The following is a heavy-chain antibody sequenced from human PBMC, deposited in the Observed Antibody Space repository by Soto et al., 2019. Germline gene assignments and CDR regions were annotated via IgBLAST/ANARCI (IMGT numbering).Heavy chain of an antibody. Sequence: QVQLVQSGAEVKKPGTSVKVSCKASGYTFTSYAMHWVRQAPGQRLEWMGWINAGNGNTKYSQKFQGRVTITRDTSASTAYMELSSLRSEDTAVYYCARGRDYYDSSGYYYWGQGTLVTVSS. V-gene: IGHV1-3*01. CDR3: ARGRDYYDSSGYYY. D-gene: IGHD3-22*01. CDR2: INAGNGNT. J-gene: IGHJ4*02. CDR1: GYTFTSYA.